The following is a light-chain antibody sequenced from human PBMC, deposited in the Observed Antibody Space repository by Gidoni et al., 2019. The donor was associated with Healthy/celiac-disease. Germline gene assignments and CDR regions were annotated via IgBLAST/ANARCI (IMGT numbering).Light chain of an antibody. V-gene: IGKV1-33*01. Sequence: DIQMTQSPSSLSASVGDRVTITCQACQDISNYLNWYQQKPGKAPKLLIYDASNLETGVPSRFSGSGSGTDFTFTISSLQPEDIATYYCQQYDNLPFAFGGXTKVEIK. CDR1: QDISNY. CDR3: QQYDNLPFA. CDR2: DAS. J-gene: IGKJ4*01.